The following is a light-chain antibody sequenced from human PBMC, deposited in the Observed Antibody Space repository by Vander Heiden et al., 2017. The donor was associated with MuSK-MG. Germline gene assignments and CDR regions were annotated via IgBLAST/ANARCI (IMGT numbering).Light chain of an antibody. V-gene: IGKV3-20*01. CDR1: QSVSSSY. CDR3: LQDARYRT. J-gene: IGKJ1*01. CDR2: GAS. Sequence: IVLTQSPGTLSLSPGERATLSCRASQSVSSSYLARYLQESGLAPRLLIYGASTRANGMPDRFSGTGFLTDWTRASSRRGPEDFAVYNVLQDARYRTFGQGTRLEIK.